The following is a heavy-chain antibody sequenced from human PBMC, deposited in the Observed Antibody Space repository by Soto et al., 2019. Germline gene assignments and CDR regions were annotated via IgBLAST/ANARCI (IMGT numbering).Heavy chain of an antibody. D-gene: IGHD5-18*01. CDR2: INSDGST. CDR3: ARSGYSFAWGY. V-gene: IGHV3-53*01. Sequence: EVQLVESGGGLIPRGGSLRLSCAASGFLVNSSYMTWVRQAPGRGLEWLSMINSDGSTLYAESVKGRFTISRDNSKNRLDLQMNSLRAEDTAMYYCARSGYSFAWGYWGQGTLVIVTS. J-gene: IGHJ4*02. CDR1: GFLVNSSY.